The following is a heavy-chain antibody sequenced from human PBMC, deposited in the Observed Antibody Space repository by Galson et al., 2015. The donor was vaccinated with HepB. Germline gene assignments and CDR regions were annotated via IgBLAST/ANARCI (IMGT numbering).Heavy chain of an antibody. D-gene: IGHD6-13*01. V-gene: IGHV3-23*01. CDR3: AKDTVIAAADPYNWFDP. CDR1: GFTFSSYA. CDR2: ISGSGGST. J-gene: IGHJ5*02. Sequence: SLRLSCAASGFTFSSYAMSWVRQAPGKGLEWVSAISGSGGSTYYADSVKGRFTISRDNSKNTLYLQMNSLRAEDTAVYYCAKDTVIAAADPYNWFDPWGQGTLVTVSS.